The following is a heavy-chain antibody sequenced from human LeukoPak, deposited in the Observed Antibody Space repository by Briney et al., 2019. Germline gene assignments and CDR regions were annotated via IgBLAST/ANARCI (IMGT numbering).Heavy chain of an antibody. V-gene: IGHV4-34*01. CDR3: ASNACSGGSCYERSFDY. Sequence: SETLSLTCAVYGGSFSGYYWSWIRQPPGKGLEWIGEINHSGSTNYNPSPKSRVTISVDTSKNQFSLKLSSVTAADTAVYYCASNACSGGSCYERSFDYWGQGTLVTVSS. J-gene: IGHJ4*02. D-gene: IGHD2-15*01. CDR1: GGSFSGYY. CDR2: INHSGST.